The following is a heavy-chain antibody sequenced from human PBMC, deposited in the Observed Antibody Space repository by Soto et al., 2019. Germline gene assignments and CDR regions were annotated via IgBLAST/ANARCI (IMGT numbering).Heavy chain of an antibody. J-gene: IGHJ4*02. CDR3: AREAPDIVATTGTDD. V-gene: IGHV3-48*01. D-gene: IGHD5-12*01. CDR2: ISSSSSTI. CDR1: GFTFSSYS. Sequence: GGSLRLSCAASGFTFSSYSMNWVRQAPGKGLEWVSYISSSSSTIYYADSVKGRFTISRDNAKNSLYLQMNSLRAEDTAVYYCAREAPDIVATTGTDDWGQGTLVTVSS.